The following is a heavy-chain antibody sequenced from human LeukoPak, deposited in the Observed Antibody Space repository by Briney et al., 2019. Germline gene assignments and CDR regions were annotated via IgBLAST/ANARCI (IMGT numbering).Heavy chain of an antibody. D-gene: IGHD2-2*01. V-gene: IGHV1-2*02. Sequence: ASVKVSCKASGYTFTGYYMHWVRQAPGQGLEWVGWINPNSGDINYAQRFQGRVTMTRDTSTSTAYMELSRLRSDDTAVYFCAREDNAEYQLLTWGQGTLVTVSS. CDR1: GYTFTGYY. CDR2: INPNSGDI. J-gene: IGHJ5*02. CDR3: AREDNAEYQLLT.